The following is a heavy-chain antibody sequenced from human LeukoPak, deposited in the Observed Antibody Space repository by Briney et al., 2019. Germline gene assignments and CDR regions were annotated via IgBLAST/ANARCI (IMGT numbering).Heavy chain of an antibody. CDR2: INHSGST. J-gene: IGHJ4*02. CDR3: ARGSDYYGSGSYYSPFDY. V-gene: IGHV4-34*01. CDR1: GGSFSGYY. Sequence: SETLSLTCAVYGGSFSGYYWSWIRQPPEKGLEWIGEINHSGSTNYNPSLKSRVTISVDTSKNQFSLKLSSVTAADTAVYYCARGSDYYGSGSYYSPFDYWGQGTLVTVSS. D-gene: IGHD3-10*01.